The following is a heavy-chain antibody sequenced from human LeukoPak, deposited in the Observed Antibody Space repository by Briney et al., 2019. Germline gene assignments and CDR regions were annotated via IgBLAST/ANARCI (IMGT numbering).Heavy chain of an antibody. D-gene: IGHD3-3*01. CDR2: IYYSGST. CDR3: ARLGYDFWSGYSYFDY. V-gene: IGHV4-39*01. Sequence: PSETLSLTCTVSGGSISSSSYYWGWIRQPPGKGLEWIGSIYYSGSTYYNPSLKSRVTISVDTSKNQFSLKLSSVTAADTAVYYCARLGYDFWSGYSYFDYWGQGTLVTVSS. J-gene: IGHJ4*02. CDR1: GGSISSSSYY.